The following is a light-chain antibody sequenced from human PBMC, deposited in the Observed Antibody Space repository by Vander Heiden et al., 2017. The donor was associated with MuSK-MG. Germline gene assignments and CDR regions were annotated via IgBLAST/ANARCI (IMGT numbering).Light chain of an antibody. V-gene: IGLV3-9*01. CDR1: NIGSKK. Sequence: SYELTQPLSVPVALGQTARITCRGNNIGSKKVHWYQQKPGQAPVLVIYRDSNRPSGIPERFSGSNSGNTATLTISRAQAGDEADYYCQVWDSRVVFGGGTKLTVL. CDR3: QVWDSRVV. CDR2: RDS. J-gene: IGLJ2*01.